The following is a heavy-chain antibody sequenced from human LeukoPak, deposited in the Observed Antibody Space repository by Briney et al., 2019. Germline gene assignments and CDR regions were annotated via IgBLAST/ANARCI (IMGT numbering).Heavy chain of an antibody. CDR2: IYTSGST. CDR3: ARVTTGGYYNY. J-gene: IGHJ4*02. Sequence: PSETLSLTCNVSGGSISSGSYYWSWIRQPAGKGLEWIGRIYTSGSTNYNPSLKSRVTISLDTSENHFSLKLSSVTAADTAVYYCARVTTGGYYNYWGQGTLVTVSS. V-gene: IGHV4-61*02. D-gene: IGHD3-22*01. CDR1: GGSISSGSYY.